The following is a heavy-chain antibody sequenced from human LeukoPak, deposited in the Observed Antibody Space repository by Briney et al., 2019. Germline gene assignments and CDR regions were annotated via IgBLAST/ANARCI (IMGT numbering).Heavy chain of an antibody. V-gene: IGHV1-69*04. Sequence: SVKVSCKASGGTFSSYAISWVRQAPGQGLEWMGRIIPILGIANYAQKFQGRVTITADKSTSTAYMELSSQRSEDTAVYYCARSGLSVLRYFDWLPHLDYWGQGTLVTVSS. CDR1: GGTFSSYA. CDR3: ARSGLSVLRYFDWLPHLDY. CDR2: IIPILGIA. D-gene: IGHD3-9*01. J-gene: IGHJ4*02.